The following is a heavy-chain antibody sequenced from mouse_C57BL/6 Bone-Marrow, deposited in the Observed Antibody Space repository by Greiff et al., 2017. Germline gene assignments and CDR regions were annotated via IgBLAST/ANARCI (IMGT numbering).Heavy chain of an antibody. Sequence: QVQLKESGPGLVQPSQSLSITCTVSGFSLTSYGVHWVRQSPGKGLEWLGVIWSGGSTDYNAAFRSRLSISKDNTKCQVFVKMNSLHADDTAKCDRAGIGRGGYFDDWGQGTTLTVAS. CDR3: AGIGRGGYFDD. J-gene: IGHJ2*01. CDR2: IWSGGST. CDR1: GFSLTSYG. V-gene: IGHV2-2*01.